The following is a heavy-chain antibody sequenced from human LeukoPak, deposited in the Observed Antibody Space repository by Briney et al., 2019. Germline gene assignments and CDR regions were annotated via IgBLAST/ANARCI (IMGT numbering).Heavy chain of an antibody. Sequence: HPRGSLRLSCVASGFTFSSYDMNWVRQAPGKGLEWVSYITTSGSTKYYADSVKGRVTISRDNAKNSLDLQMNSLRAEDTAVYYCARARGDSYYYYYMDVWGKGTTVTVSS. J-gene: IGHJ6*03. V-gene: IGHV3-48*03. CDR3: ARARGDSYYYYYMDV. D-gene: IGHD2-21*02. CDR2: ITTSGSTK. CDR1: GFTFSSYD.